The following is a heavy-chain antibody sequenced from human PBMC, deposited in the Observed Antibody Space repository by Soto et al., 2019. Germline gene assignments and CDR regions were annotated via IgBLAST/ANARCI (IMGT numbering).Heavy chain of an antibody. Sequence: ASVKVSCKASGYTFSTYVSGWVRMATGQGLEWMGGIIPIFGTANYAQKFQGRVTITADESTSTAYMELSSLRSEDTAVYYCARAVISFALSYSSSSSSGLDVWGQRPTLTVSS. CDR3: ARAVISFALSYSSSSSSGLDV. CDR1: GYTFSTYV. D-gene: IGHD6-6*01. J-gene: IGHJ6*02. CDR2: IIPIFGTA. V-gene: IGHV1-69*13.